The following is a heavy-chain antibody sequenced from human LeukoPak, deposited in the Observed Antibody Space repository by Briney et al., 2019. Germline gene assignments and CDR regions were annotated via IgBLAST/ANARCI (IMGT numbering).Heavy chain of an antibody. V-gene: IGHV4-34*01. CDR3: ARAAQQYYYYYMDV. Sequence: SETLSLTCAVYGGSFSGYYWTWIRQPPGKGLEWIGEINHSGSTNYNPSLKSRVTISVDTSKNQFSLKLSSVTAADTAVYYCARAAQQYYYYYMDVWGEGTTVTVSS. J-gene: IGHJ6*03. CDR2: INHSGST. CDR1: GGSFSGYY.